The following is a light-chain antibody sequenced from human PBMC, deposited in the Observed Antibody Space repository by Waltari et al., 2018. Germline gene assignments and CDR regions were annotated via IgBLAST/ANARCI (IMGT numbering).Light chain of an antibody. CDR1: QSISTY. CDR3: QQSYRTPFT. V-gene: IGKV1-39*01. CDR2: AVS. Sequence: DIQMTQSPSCLSASVGDRVTITCRASQSISTYLNWYQQKPGKAPKLLISAVSNLQSGVPSRFTGSGSGTDFTLTINSLQPEDFATYYCQQSYRTPFTFGPGTKVDI. J-gene: IGKJ3*01.